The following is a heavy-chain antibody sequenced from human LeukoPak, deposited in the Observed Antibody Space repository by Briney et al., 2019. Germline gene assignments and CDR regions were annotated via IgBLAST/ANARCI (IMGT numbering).Heavy chain of an antibody. Sequence: ASVKVSCKTSGYTFNNYGISWVRQAPGQGLEWMGWISAYNGNTNYAQKLQGRVTMTTDTSTSTAYMELRSLRSDDTAVYYCARVNPNDIVVVVAATFDYWGQGTLVTVSS. D-gene: IGHD2-15*01. CDR3: ARVNPNDIVVVVAATFDY. V-gene: IGHV1-18*01. CDR2: ISAYNGNT. J-gene: IGHJ4*02. CDR1: GYTFNNYG.